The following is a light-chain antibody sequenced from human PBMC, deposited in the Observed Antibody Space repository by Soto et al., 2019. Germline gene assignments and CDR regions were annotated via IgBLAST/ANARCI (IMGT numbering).Light chain of an antibody. J-gene: IGLJ1*01. CDR3: SSYTSSSTVV. CDR2: DVS. CDR1: SSDVGGYNY. V-gene: IGLV2-14*01. Sequence: QSALTQPASVSGSPGQSITISCTGTSSDVGGYNYVSWYQQHPGKAPKLMIYDVSNRPSGVSYRFSGSKSGNTASLTISGLQAEDETDYYCSSYTSSSTVVFGTGT.